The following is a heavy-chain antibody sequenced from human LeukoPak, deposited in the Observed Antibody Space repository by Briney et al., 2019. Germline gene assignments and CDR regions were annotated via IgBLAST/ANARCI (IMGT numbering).Heavy chain of an antibody. CDR2: VSGNGDTT. CDR1: GFTFDDYA. Sequence: GGSRRLSCAASGFTFDDYAMHWVRQVPGKGLQWVAGVSGNGDTTGYADSVKGRFTISRDNARNSLFLQMNSLRVEDTAVYYCASQSFAKFDPWGQGTLVIVSS. D-gene: IGHD3-16*01. J-gene: IGHJ5*02. V-gene: IGHV3-9*01. CDR3: ASQSFAKFDP.